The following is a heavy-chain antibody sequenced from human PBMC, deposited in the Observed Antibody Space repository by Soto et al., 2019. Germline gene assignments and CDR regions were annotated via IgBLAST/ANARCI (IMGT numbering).Heavy chain of an antibody. CDR2: INGGTGQT. D-gene: IGHD1-1*01. V-gene: IGHV1-3*01. J-gene: IGHJ6*02. Sequence: ASVKVSCKASGYTFTTRAMHWVRQAPGQSLEWMGWINGGTGQTKHSQRFQGRVNITRDTSASTAYMELSSLRSEDTAVYYCARGKGMEENYYYYGLDIWGQGTTVTVSS. CDR1: GYTFTTRA. CDR3: ARGKGMEENYYYYGLDI.